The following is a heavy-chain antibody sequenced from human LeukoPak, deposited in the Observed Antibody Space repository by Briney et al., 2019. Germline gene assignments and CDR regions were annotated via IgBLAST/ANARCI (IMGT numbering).Heavy chain of an antibody. CDR2: IYHSGST. V-gene: IGHV4-4*02. J-gene: IGHJ4*02. CDR3: ARASHWNQLHYFDY. CDR1: GGSISSSNW. D-gene: IGHD1-1*01. Sequence: SETLSLTCAVSGGSISSSNWWSWVRPPPGKGLEWIGEIYHSGSTNYNPSLKSRVTISVDKSKNQFSLTLSSVTAADTAVYYCARASHWNQLHYFDYWGQGTLVTVSS.